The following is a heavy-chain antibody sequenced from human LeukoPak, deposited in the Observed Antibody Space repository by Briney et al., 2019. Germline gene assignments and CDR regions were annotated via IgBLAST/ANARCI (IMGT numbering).Heavy chain of an antibody. CDR1: GDSISNRTYH. J-gene: IGHJ4*02. CDR3: ARLDKGIKAAHFDY. CDR2: IYHTGST. D-gene: IGHD6-25*01. Sequence: SETLSLTYAVSGDSISNRTYHWDWIRQPPGKGLEWIGNIYHTGSTYYNPSLESRVTVSVDTSKSHFSLKLSSVTAADTAIYYCARLDKGIKAAHFDYWGQGTLVTVSS. V-gene: IGHV4-39*01.